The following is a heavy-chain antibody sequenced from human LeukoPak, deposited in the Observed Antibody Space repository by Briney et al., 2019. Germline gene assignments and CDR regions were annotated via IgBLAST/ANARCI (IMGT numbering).Heavy chain of an antibody. CDR1: GGSFSGYY. D-gene: IGHD2-2*01. CDR2: INHSGST. CDR3: ASLSTDCSSTSCPKGKVDY. J-gene: IGHJ4*02. V-gene: IGHV4-34*01. Sequence: SETLSLTCAVYGGSFSGYYWSCIRQPPGKGLEWIGEINHSGSTNYNPSLKSRVTISVDTSKNQFSLKLSSVTAADTAMYYCASLSTDCSSTSCPKGKVDYWGQGTLVTVSS.